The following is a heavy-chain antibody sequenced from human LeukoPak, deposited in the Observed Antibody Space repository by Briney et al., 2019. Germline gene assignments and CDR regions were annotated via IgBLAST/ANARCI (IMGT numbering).Heavy chain of an antibody. CDR3: ATPGYGSSWYYYYYGMDV. V-gene: IGHV4-34*01. D-gene: IGHD6-13*01. J-gene: IGHJ6*02. CDR1: GRSFRGYY. CDR2: INHSGST. Sequence: SETLSLTCAVYGRSFRGYYWSWIRQPPGKGLEWIGEINHSGSTNYNPSLKSRVTISVDTSKNQFSLKLSSVTAADTAVYYCATPGYGSSWYYYYYGMDVWGQGTTVTVSS.